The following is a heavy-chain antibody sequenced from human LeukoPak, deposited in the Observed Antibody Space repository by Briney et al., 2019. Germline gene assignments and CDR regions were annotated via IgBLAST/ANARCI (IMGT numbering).Heavy chain of an antibody. Sequence: ASVTDSCKSTGYSFTTYWIHWVRQAPGQGLEWMGCMNPDSGVTGYAQTFQGRVTMTRDTSINTAYMHLSSLRPDDTAVYFCARDPGYLQPDYWGQGTLVTVPS. J-gene: IGHJ4*02. CDR3: ARDPGYLQPDY. CDR2: MNPDSGVT. D-gene: IGHD1-1*01. V-gene: IGHV1-2*02. CDR1: GYSFTTYW.